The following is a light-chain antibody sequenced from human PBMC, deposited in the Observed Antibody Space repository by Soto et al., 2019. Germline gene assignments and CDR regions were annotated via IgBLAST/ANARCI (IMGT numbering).Light chain of an antibody. V-gene: IGKV3-15*01. CDR3: QKYNNWPRT. CDR2: GAS. J-gene: IGKJ2*01. CDR1: QSVSSN. Sequence: EIVMTQSPATLSVSPGERATVSCRASQSVSSNLAWYQQKPGQAPRLLIYGASTRATGIPARFSGSGSGTEFPLTIGSQQSEDFAVYYCQKYNNWPRTFGQGTKLEIK.